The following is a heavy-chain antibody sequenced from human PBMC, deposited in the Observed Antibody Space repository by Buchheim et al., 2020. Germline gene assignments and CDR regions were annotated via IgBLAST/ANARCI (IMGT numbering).Heavy chain of an antibody. J-gene: IGHJ6*02. V-gene: IGHV1-46*03. CDR1: GYTFTSYY. CDR3: VTLSIVVVAAATAISELTRYGSDV. CDR2: INPSGGST. D-gene: IGHD2-15*01. Sequence: QVQLVQSGAEVKKPGASVKVSCKASGYTFTSYYMHWVRQAPGQGLEWMGIINPSGGSTSYAQKFQGRVTMTRDTSTSTVYMVLSSLLSEATAVYYCVTLSIVVVAAATAISELTRYGSDVWGQGTT.